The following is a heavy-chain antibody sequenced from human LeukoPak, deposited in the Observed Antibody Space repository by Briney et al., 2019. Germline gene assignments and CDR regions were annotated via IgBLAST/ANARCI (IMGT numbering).Heavy chain of an antibody. D-gene: IGHD2-2*02. CDR1: GYTFTSYD. Sequence: GASVKVSCKASGYTFTSYDINWVRQATGQGLEWMGWMNPNSGNTGYAQKFQGRVTITRNTSISTAYMELSSLRSEDTAVYYCARGLGGQLLYLGHNWFDPWGQGTLVTVSS. V-gene: IGHV1-8*03. J-gene: IGHJ5*02. CDR2: MNPNSGNT. CDR3: ARGLGGQLLYLGHNWFDP.